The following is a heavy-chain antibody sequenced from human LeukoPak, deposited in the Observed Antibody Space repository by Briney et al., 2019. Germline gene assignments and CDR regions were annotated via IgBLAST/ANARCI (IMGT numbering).Heavy chain of an antibody. CDR2: INHSGST. CDR3: ARGRSLYGGNFPIDY. V-gene: IGHV4-34*01. CDR1: GGSFSGYY. Sequence: PSETLSLTCAVYGGSFSGYYWSWIRQPPGKGLEWIGEINHSGSTNYNPSLKSRVTISVDTSKNQFSLKLSSVTAADTAVYYCARGRSLYGGNFPIDYRGQGTPVTVSS. J-gene: IGHJ4*02. D-gene: IGHD4-23*01.